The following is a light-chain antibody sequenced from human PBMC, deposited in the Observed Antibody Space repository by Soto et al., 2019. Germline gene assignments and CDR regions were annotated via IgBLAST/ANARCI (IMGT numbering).Light chain of an antibody. CDR2: EVR. Sequence: QSALTQPASVSGSLGQSITLSCTGTSSDIGGYGYVSWYQQSPGRAPKLIIFEVRDRPVGVSDRFSGSKSGNTASLTISGLQAEDEADYYCGSYTTSSNYVFGTGTKLTVL. J-gene: IGLJ1*01. V-gene: IGLV2-14*01. CDR1: SSDIGGYGY. CDR3: GSYTTSSNYV.